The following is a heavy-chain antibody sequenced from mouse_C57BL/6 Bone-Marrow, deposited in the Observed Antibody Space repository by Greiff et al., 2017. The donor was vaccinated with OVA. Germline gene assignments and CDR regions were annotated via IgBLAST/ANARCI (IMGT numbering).Heavy chain of an antibody. D-gene: IGHD4-1*01. CDR3: AREGTGTSGDWYFDV. V-gene: IGHV5-16*01. CDR2: INYDGSST. J-gene: IGHJ1*03. CDR1: GFTFSDYY. Sequence: EVKLVESEGGLVQPGSSMKLSCTASGFTFSDYYMAWVRQVPEKGLEWVANINYDGSSTYYLDSLKSRFIISRDNAKNILYLQMSSLKSEDTATYYCAREGTGTSGDWYFDVWGTGTTVTVSS.